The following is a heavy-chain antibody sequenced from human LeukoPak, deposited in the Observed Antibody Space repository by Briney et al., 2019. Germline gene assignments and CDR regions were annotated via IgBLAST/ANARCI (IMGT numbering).Heavy chain of an antibody. V-gene: IGHV3-30*18. CDR1: GFTLSSYG. Sequence: GGSLRLSCAASGFTLSSYGMHWVRQAPGKRLEWVAVISYDGSNKYYADSVKGRFTISRDNSKNTLYLQMNSLRAEDTAVYYCAKEGVAAAGTLDYWGQGTLVTVSS. J-gene: IGHJ4*02. D-gene: IGHD6-13*01. CDR3: AKEGVAAAGTLDY. CDR2: ISYDGSNK.